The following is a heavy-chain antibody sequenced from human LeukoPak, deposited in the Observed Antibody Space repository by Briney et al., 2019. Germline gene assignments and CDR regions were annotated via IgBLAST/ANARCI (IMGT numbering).Heavy chain of an antibody. D-gene: IGHD1-14*01. CDR1: GFTFGGYG. Sequence: PGRSLRLSCAGSGFTFGGYGMHWFRQTPGKGLEWVAVTAYDGSRAFYADSVKGRFTISRDNSKNTMSVQMDDLRAEDTAVYYCTRYNNDHFDYWGQGTLDTVSS. CDR3: TRYNNDHFDY. V-gene: IGHV3-33*01. CDR2: TAYDGSRA. J-gene: IGHJ4*02.